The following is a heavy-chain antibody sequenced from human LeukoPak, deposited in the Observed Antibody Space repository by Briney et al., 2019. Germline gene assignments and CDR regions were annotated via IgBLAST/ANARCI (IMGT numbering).Heavy chain of an antibody. V-gene: IGHV1-2*02. CDR3: ARDRIVGATTLFDY. CDR2: INPNSGGT. Sequence: ASVKVSCKASGYTFTGYYMHWVRQAPGQGLEWMGWINPNSGGTNYAQKLQGRVTMTTDTSTSTAYMELRSLRSDDTAVYYCARDRIVGATTLFDYWGQGTLVTVSS. CDR1: GYTFTGYY. D-gene: IGHD1-26*01. J-gene: IGHJ4*02.